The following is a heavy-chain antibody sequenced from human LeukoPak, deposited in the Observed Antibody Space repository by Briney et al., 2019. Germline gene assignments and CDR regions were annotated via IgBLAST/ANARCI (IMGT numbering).Heavy chain of an antibody. CDR1: GYSIISDYF. D-gene: IGHD6-6*01. CDR2: IYHSGST. V-gene: IGHV4-38-2*02. CDR3: ARDRSVGVLPAPPFDF. Sequence: SETLSLTCTVSGYSIISDYFWGWIRQPPGKGLEWIGTIYHSGSTYYSPSLKSRVTVSVDTSKNEFSLNLTSVTAADTAVYYCARDRSVGVLPAPPFDFWGQGTLVTVSS. J-gene: IGHJ4*02.